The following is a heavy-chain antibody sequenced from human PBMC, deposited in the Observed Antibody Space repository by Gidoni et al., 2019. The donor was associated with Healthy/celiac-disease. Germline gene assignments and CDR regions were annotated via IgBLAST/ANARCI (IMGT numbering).Heavy chain of an antibody. CDR3: AREVVAAHYYYGMDV. Sequence: QVQLQESGPGLVKPSQTLSLTCTVSGGSISSGSYYWSWIRQPAGKGLEWIGRIYTSGSTNYNPSLKSRVTISVDTSKNQFSLKLSSVTAADTAVYYCAREVVAAHYYYGMDVWGQGTTVTVSS. J-gene: IGHJ6*02. D-gene: IGHD2-15*01. CDR1: GGSISSGSYY. V-gene: IGHV4-61*02. CDR2: IYTSGST.